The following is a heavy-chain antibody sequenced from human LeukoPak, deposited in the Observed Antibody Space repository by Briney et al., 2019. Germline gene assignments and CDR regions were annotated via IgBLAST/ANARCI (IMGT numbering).Heavy chain of an antibody. V-gene: IGHV1-2*02. CDR3: ARGPLPWFGELLSVSDFDY. CDR1: GYTFTGYY. CDR2: INPNSGGT. Sequence: ASVTVSCKASGYTFTGYYMRCVRQAPRQGLEWIGWINPNSGGTIYAQKYRGRVTITRDTSISTANMELRRLRSVDTAVYSCARGPLPWFGELLSVSDFDYWGQGTLVTVSS. J-gene: IGHJ4*02. D-gene: IGHD3-10*01.